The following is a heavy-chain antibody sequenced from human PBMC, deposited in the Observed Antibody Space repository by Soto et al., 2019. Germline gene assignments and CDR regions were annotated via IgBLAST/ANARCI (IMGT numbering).Heavy chain of an antibody. CDR1: GFTFSSYA. D-gene: IGHD3-10*01. Sequence: PGGSLRLSCAASGFTFSSYAMHWVRQAPGKGLEWVAVISYDGSNKYYADSVKGRFTISRDNSKNTLYLQMNSLRAEDTAVYYCARDLHLGVLYYFDYWGQGTMVTVYS. V-gene: IGHV3-30-3*01. CDR3: ARDLHLGVLYYFDY. CDR2: ISYDGSNK. J-gene: IGHJ4*02.